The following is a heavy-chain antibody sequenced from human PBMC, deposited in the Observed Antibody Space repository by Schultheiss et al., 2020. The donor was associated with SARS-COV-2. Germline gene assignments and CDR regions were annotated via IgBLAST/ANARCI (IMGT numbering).Heavy chain of an antibody. V-gene: IGHV3-30*07. CDR3: ARDQYGYYYYMDV. CDR2: ISYDGSNK. Sequence: GESLKISCAASGFTFSSYAMHWVRQAPGKGLEWVAVISYDGSNKYYADSVKGRFTISRDNSKNTLYLQMNSLRAEDTAVYYCARDQYGYYYYMDVWGKGTTVTVSS. CDR1: GFTFSSYA. D-gene: IGHD4-17*01. J-gene: IGHJ6*03.